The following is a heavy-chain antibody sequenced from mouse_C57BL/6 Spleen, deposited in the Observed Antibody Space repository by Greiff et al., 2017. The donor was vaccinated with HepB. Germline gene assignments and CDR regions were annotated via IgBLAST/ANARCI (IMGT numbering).Heavy chain of an antibody. J-gene: IGHJ1*03. D-gene: IGHD1-1*01. V-gene: IGHV8-12*01. CDR3: ARRDIRDYYGSSYGYFDV. CDR2: IYWDDDK. Sequence: QVTLKVSGPGILQSSQTLSLTCSFSGFSLSTSGMGVSWIRQPSGKGLEWLAHIYWDDDKRYTPSLKSRLTISKDTPRNQVFLKITSVDTADTATYYCARRDIRDYYGSSYGYFDVWGTGTTVTVSS. CDR1: GFSLSTSGMG.